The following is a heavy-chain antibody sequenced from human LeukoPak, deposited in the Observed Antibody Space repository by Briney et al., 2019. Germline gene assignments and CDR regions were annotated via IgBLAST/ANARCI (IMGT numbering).Heavy chain of an antibody. V-gene: IGHV3-30*04. J-gene: IGHJ4*02. CDR3: ARDLIAAAGDY. CDR2: ISYDGSNK. Sequence: GGSLRLSCAASGFTFSSYAMHWVRQAPGKGLEWEAVISYDGSNKYYADSVKGRFTISRDNSKNTLYLQMNSLRAEDTAVYYCARDLIAAAGDYWGQGTLVTVSS. CDR1: GFTFSSYA. D-gene: IGHD6-13*01.